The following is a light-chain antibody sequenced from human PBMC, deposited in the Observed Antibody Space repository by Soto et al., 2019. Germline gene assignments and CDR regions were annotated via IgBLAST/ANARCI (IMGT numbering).Light chain of an antibody. Sequence: EVVMTQSPDTLSVSPGERVTLSCWASQSVSSNLAWYQQKPGQTPRLLIYGASTRATGVPARFSGSGSETDFTLTISSLQPEDFAVYYCQHYNNWPPWTFGQGTKVEIK. CDR3: QHYNNWPPWT. V-gene: IGKV3-15*01. CDR2: GAS. J-gene: IGKJ1*01. CDR1: QSVSSN.